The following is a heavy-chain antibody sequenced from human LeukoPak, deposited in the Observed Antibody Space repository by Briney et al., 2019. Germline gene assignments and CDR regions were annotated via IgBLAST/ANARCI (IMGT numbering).Heavy chain of an antibody. CDR1: GFTFTIYA. CDR2: ISDSGDRT. D-gene: IGHD2-2*01. J-gene: IGHJ4*02. CDR3: AKSGSVPPDY. Sequence: GGSLRLTCAASGFTFTIYAMSWVRQSPGKGLEWVSSISDSGDRTYYADSVKGRFTISRDNSRNTLYLQVNSLRAEDAAVYYCAKSGSVPPDYWGQGTLVAVSS. V-gene: IGHV3-23*01.